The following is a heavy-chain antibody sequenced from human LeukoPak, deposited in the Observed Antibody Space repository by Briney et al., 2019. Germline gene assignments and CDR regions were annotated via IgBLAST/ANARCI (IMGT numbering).Heavy chain of an antibody. V-gene: IGHV1-2*02. CDR3: ARARRGIAIFFDY. CDR2: INPNSGGT. Sequence: AASVKVSCKASVYTSTSYGISWVRQAPGQGLEWMGWINPNSGGTNYAQKFQGRVNMTRDTSISTAYMELSRLRSDDTAVYYCARARRGIAIFFDYWGQGTLVTVSS. J-gene: IGHJ4*02. D-gene: IGHD6-13*01. CDR1: VYTSTSYG.